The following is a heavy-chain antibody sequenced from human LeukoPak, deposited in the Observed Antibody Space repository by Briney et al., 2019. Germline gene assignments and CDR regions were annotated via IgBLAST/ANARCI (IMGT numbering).Heavy chain of an antibody. V-gene: IGHV4-4*02. CDR2: IYHSGST. Sequence: SETLSLTCAVSGGSISSSNWWSWVRQPPGKGLEWIGEIYHSGSTYYNPSLKSRVTISVDKSKNQFSLKLSSVTAADTAVYYCARDYYDSSGYYSGIDYWGQGTLVTVSS. J-gene: IGHJ4*02. D-gene: IGHD3-22*01. CDR3: ARDYYDSSGYYSGIDY. CDR1: GGSISSSNW.